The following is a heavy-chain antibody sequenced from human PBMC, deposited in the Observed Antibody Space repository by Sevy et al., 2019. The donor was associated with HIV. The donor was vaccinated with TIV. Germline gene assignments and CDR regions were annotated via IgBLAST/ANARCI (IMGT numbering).Heavy chain of an antibody. CDR2: IYIGGTT. J-gene: IGHJ4*02. V-gene: IGHV3-53*01. D-gene: IGHD5-12*01. CDR1: GLTVSDNF. Sequence: GGSLRLSCAASGLTVSDNFMSWVRQAPGKGLEWVSVIYIGGTTYYADSVKGRFTISRDNSKKTIYLQMNGLRAEDTAVYYCARGKHVSGYYGSFDYWGQGALVTVSS. CDR3: ARGKHVSGYYGSFDY.